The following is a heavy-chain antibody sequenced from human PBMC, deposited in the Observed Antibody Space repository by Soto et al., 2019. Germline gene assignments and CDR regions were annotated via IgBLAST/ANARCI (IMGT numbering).Heavy chain of an antibody. CDR2: INAGNGNT. V-gene: IGHV1-3*01. CDR1: GYTFTSYA. D-gene: IGHD3-22*01. Sequence: ASVKVSCKASGYTFTSYAMHWVRQAPGQRLEWMGWINAGNGNTKYSQKFQGRVTMTRDTSTSTVYMELSSLRSEDTAVYYCARGGDDSSGPYYFDYWGQGTLVTVSS. J-gene: IGHJ4*02. CDR3: ARGGDDSSGPYYFDY.